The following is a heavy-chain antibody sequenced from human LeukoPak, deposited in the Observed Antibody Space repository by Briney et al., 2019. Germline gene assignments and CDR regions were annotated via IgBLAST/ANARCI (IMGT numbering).Heavy chain of an antibody. D-gene: IGHD2-15*01. CDR1: GGSISSYY. Sequence: PSETLSLTCTVSGGSISSYYWSWIRQPPGKGLEWIGYIYYGGSTNYNPSLKSRVTISVDTSKNQFSLKLSSVTAADTAVYYCARSRQYCSGGSCYLSRAFDIWGQGTMVTVSS. CDR2: IYYGGST. V-gene: IGHV4-59*01. CDR3: ARSRQYCSGGSCYLSRAFDI. J-gene: IGHJ3*02.